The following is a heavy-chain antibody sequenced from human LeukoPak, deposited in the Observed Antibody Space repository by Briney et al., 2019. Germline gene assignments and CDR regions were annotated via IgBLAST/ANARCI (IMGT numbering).Heavy chain of an antibody. V-gene: IGHV4-61*02. CDR3: ARSFFNAGIAVAGTYHIDY. D-gene: IGHD6-19*01. J-gene: IGHJ4*02. Sequence: PSETLSLTCSVSGGSISSSSYYWSWIRQPAGKGLEWIGRIYTSGSTNYNPSLKSRVTMSVDTSKNQFSLKLSSVTAADTAVYYCARSFFNAGIAVAGTYHIDYWGQGTLVTVSS. CDR1: GGSISSSSYY. CDR2: IYTSGST.